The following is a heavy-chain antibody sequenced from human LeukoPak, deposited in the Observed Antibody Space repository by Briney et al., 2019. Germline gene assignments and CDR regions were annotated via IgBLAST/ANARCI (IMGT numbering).Heavy chain of an antibody. Sequence: PGRSLRLSCAASGLTFTTFGIHWVRQAPGKGLEWVAAISPHGDIEYYTDSVKGRFTISRDNSKNMIYLQMNSLRGEDSAVYYCAKINNNDDYWGQGNLVTVSS. J-gene: IGHJ4*02. D-gene: IGHD1/OR15-1a*01. CDR1: GLTFTTFG. V-gene: IGHV3-30*18. CDR3: AKINNNDDY. CDR2: ISPHGDIE.